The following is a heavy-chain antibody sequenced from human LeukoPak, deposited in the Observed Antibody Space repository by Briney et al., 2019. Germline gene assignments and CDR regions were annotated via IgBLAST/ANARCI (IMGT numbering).Heavy chain of an antibody. V-gene: IGHV3-23*01. CDR1: LCTFSSHA. CDR3: AKDPRNSGWSLDY. D-gene: IGHD6-19*01. J-gene: IGHJ4*02. CDR2: ITSSGSTT. Sequence: GGSLRLSFAASLCTFSSHAMSWVRQAPGRGVEGVTGITSSGSTTYYEDSVKGRFTISRDNSKNTLYLQMNSLRAEDTALYYCAKDPRNSGWSLDYWGQGTLVTVSS.